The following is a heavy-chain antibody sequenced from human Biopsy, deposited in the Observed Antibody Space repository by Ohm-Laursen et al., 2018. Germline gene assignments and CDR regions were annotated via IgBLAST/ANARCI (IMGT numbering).Heavy chain of an antibody. D-gene: IGHD5-12*01. J-gene: IGHJ6*02. CDR3: ARVAGGYAYYYGMDV. CDR2: IYYDGIT. CDR1: GGSISSDY. Sequence: GTLSLTCTVSGGSISSDYWGWIRQPPGKGLGWIGNIYYDGITYYNPSLKSRVAMSVDTSKNQFSLRLTSVTAADTAVYYCARVAGGYAYYYGMDVWGQGTTVIVSS. V-gene: IGHV4-59*04.